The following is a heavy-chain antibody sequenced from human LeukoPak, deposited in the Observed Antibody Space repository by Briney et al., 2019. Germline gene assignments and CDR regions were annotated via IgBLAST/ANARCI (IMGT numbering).Heavy chain of an antibody. CDR2: IIPIFGTA. Sequence: SVKVSCKASGDSISNYAVSWVRQAPGQGFEWMGGIIPIFGTADYAQKFQGRVTITADQSTSTTYMALSSLKSEDTATYYCTTRACHAGGCSSSFYYYYGLHFWGQGTTVSVSS. D-gene: IGHD3-16*01. CDR1: GDSISNYA. J-gene: IGHJ6*02. CDR3: TTRACHAGGCSSSFYYYYGLHF. V-gene: IGHV1-69*13.